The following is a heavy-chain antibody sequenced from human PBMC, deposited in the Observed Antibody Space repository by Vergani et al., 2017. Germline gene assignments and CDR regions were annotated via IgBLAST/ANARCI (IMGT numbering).Heavy chain of an antibody. CDR3: ARSYSISWYYYYGMDV. CDR1: GFTLRSYG. Sequence: QVQLVESGGGVVQPGRSLRLSCAASGFTLRSYGMHWVRQAPGKGLEGVTVIWYGGSNKYYADSVKGRFTISRDNSKNTLYLQMNSLRAEATAVYYCARSYSISWYYYYGMDVWGQGTTVTVSS. CDR2: IWYGGSNK. J-gene: IGHJ6*02. V-gene: IGHV3-33*01. D-gene: IGHD6-13*01.